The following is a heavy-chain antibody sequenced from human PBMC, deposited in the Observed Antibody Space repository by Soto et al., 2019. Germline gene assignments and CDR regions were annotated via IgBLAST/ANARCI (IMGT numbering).Heavy chain of an antibody. Sequence: QVQLVQSGAEVKKPGSSVKVSCKASGGTFSSYTISWVRQAPGQGLEWMGRIIPILGIANYAQKFQGRVTITADKSTSTAYMELSSLRSEDTAVYYCAGGSSEMATSFFDYWGQGTLVTVSS. CDR3: AGGSSEMATSFFDY. CDR1: GGTFSSYT. D-gene: IGHD5-12*01. CDR2: IIPILGIA. V-gene: IGHV1-69*02. J-gene: IGHJ4*02.